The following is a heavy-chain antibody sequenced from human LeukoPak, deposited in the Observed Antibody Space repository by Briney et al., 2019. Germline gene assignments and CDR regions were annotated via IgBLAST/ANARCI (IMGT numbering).Heavy chain of an antibody. V-gene: IGHV3-33*01. D-gene: IGHD4-17*01. CDR2: IWYVGSNK. CDR3: ARDALYPTVTTNGGLGY. J-gene: IGHJ4*02. CDR1: GFTFSSYG. Sequence: PGRSLRLSCAASGFTFSSYGMHWVRQAPGKGLEWVAVIWYVGSNKYYADSVKGRFTISRDNSKNTLYLQMNSLRAEDTAVYYCARDALYPTVTTNGGLGYWGQGTLVTVSS.